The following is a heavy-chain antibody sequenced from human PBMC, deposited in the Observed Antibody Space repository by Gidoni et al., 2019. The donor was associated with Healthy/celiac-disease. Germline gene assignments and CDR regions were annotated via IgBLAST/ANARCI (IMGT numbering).Heavy chain of an antibody. CDR2: ST. D-gene: IGHD3-22*01. CDR3: ARATYYYDSSGYRGDAFDI. J-gene: IGHJ3*02. Sequence: STYYADSVKGRFTISRHNSKNTLYLQMNSLRAEDTAVYYCARATYYYDSSGYRGDAFDIWGQGTMVTVSS. V-gene: IGHV3-53*04.